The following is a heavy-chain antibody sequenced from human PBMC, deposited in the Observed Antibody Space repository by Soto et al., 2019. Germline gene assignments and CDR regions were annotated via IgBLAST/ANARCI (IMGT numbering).Heavy chain of an antibody. V-gene: IGHV3-30*18. CDR1: GFTFSSYG. CDR3: AKDLGGLDYFDY. D-gene: IGHD3-16*01. Sequence: GSLRLSCAASGFTFSSYGMHWVRQAPGKGLEWVAVISYDGSNKYYADSVKGRFTISRDNSKNTLYLQMNSLRAEDTAVYYCAKDLGGLDYFDYWGQGTLVTVSS. CDR2: ISYDGSNK. J-gene: IGHJ4*02.